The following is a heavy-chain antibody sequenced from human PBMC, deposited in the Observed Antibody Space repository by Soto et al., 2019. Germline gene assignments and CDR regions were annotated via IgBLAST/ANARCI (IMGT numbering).Heavy chain of an antibody. CDR2: ISGNGEII. V-gene: IGHV3-11*01. CDR3: ARDVDADFRTDFDY. J-gene: IGHJ4*02. Sequence: PGGSLRLSCAASGGTFSDYYIHWIRRAPGKGLEWISYISGNGEIIQYAASARGRFTISRDNAENSVYLEMDSLRAEDTALYYCARDVDADFRTDFDYWGRGTLVTVSS. CDR1: GGTFSDYY. D-gene: IGHD4-17*01.